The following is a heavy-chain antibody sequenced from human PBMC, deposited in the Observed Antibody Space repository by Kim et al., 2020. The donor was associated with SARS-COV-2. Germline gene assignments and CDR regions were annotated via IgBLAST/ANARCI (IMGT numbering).Heavy chain of an antibody. CDR1: GFTFSSYG. Sequence: GGSLRLSCAASGFTFSSYGMHWVRQAPGKGLEWVAVISYDGSNKYYADSVKGRFTISRDNSKNTLYLQMNSLRAEDTAVYYCAKDPGPVAATPVGAVTYWGQGTLVTVSS. CDR2: ISYDGSNK. D-gene: IGHD2-15*01. J-gene: IGHJ4*02. V-gene: IGHV3-30*18. CDR3: AKDPGPVAATPVGAVTY.